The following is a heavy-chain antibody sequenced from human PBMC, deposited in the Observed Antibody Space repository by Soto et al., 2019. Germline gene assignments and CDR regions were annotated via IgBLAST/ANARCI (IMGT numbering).Heavy chain of an antibody. CDR2: IKQDGSQK. CDR3: ARGHYYDSSGYYYDNIFDY. D-gene: IGHD3-22*01. V-gene: IGHV3-7*01. Sequence: GGSLRLSCAASGFIFSSSWMSWVRQAPGKGLEWVANIKQDGSQKYYVDSVKGRFTISRDNSKNTLYLQMNSLRAEDTAVYYCARGHYYDSSGYYYDNIFDYWGQGTLVTVSS. CDR1: GFIFSSSW. J-gene: IGHJ4*02.